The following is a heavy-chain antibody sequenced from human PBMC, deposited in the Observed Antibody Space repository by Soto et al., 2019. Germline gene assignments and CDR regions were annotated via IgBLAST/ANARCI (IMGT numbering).Heavy chain of an antibody. V-gene: IGHV3-30-3*01. J-gene: IGHJ4*02. Sequence: QVQLVESGGGVVQPGRSLRLSCAASGFTFSSFPMHWVRQAPGKGLEWVALISYDGSNKYSAGSVKGRFTITRDDSKNTLYLKMNSLRPEDTGVYYCARTTAVAGTPEFDYWGQGTLVTVSS. D-gene: IGHD6-19*01. CDR1: GFTFSSFP. CDR2: ISYDGSNK. CDR3: ARTTAVAGTPEFDY.